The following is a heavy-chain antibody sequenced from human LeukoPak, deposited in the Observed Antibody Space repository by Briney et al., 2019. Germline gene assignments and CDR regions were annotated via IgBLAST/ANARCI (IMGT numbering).Heavy chain of an antibody. CDR2: IGTKATNYAT. V-gene: IGHV3-73*01. D-gene: IGHD6-19*01. Sequence: GGSLRLSCVASGFTFSSNYMTWVRQASGKGLDWVGRIGTKATNYATAYAASVKGRFNISRDDSVNSPFVQMTGLKTEDTAVYYCTTYRSGHYWGQGTLVTVSS. J-gene: IGHJ4*02. CDR3: TTYRSGHY. CDR1: GFTFSSNY.